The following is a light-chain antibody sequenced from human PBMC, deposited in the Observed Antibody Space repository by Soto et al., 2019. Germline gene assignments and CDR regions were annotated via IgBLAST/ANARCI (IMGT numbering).Light chain of an antibody. CDR1: KNNLGSYDL. Sequence: QSVLTQPASVSGSPGQSITVSCTGTKNNLGSYDLVSWYQKYPDKAPTLLIFEATKRPSGISDRFSGSKSGFTASLTISGLRAEDEADYYCCSLEGSNAVVVFSGGTKVTVL. CDR2: EAT. CDR3: CSLEGSNAVVV. J-gene: IGLJ2*01. V-gene: IGLV2-23*01.